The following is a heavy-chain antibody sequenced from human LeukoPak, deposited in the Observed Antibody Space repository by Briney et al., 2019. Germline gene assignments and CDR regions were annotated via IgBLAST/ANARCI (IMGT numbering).Heavy chain of an antibody. CDR3: AKGTGYYYDSANYFDS. V-gene: IGHV3-23*01. CDR2: ISGSGGTT. D-gene: IGHD3-22*01. Sequence: GRSLRLSCAASGFTFSSSAMSWVRQAPGKGLEWVSAISGSGGTTYYADSVKGRFTISRDNSKTTLYLHMNSLRADDTAVYYCAKGTGYYYDSANYFDSWGQGTLVTVSS. J-gene: IGHJ4*02. CDR1: GFTFSSSA.